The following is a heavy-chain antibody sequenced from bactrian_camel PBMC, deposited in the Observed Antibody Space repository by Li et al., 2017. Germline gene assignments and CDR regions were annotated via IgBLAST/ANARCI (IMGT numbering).Heavy chain of an antibody. V-gene: IGHV3S63*01. CDR2: IYTGGGTT. CDR1: DYSWARAC. CDR3: VRATLGYCDGEGFGY. J-gene: IGHJ6*01. Sequence: HVQLVESGGGSVQAGGSLTLACLNPDYSWARACMGWFRQTPGKEREGVASIYTGGGTTYYADSVKGRFTISRDNAKNTVYLQMSSLKPEDTAVFYCVRATLGYCDGEGFGYWGQGTQVTVS. D-gene: IGHD4*01.